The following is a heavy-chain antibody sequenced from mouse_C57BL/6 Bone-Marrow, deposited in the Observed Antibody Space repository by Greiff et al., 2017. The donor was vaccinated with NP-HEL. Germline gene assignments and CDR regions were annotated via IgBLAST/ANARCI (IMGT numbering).Heavy chain of an antibody. Sequence: EVQLVESGGGLVQPGGSLKLSCAASGFTFSDYYMYWVRQTPEKRLEWVAYISNGGGSTYYLDTVKGRFTISRDNAKNTLNLQMSRLKSEDTAMYYCARHWDYYGSSYDYYAMDYWGQGTSVTVSS. CDR1: GFTFSDYY. CDR3: ARHWDYYGSSYDYYAMDY. V-gene: IGHV5-12*01. J-gene: IGHJ4*01. CDR2: ISNGGGST. D-gene: IGHD1-1*01.